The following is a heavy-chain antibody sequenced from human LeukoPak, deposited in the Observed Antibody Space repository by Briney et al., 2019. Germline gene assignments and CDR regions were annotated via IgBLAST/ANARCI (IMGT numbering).Heavy chain of an antibody. V-gene: IGHV3-13*01. Sequence: PGGSLRLSCAASGFTFSSYDMHWVRQVTGKGLEWVSGIGSAGDTYYPGSVKGRFTISRENAKNSLYLQMNSLRAGDTAVYYCARDHHYYDSNGYYSYYFGMDVWGQGTTVTVSS. CDR3: ARDHHYYDSNGYYSYYFGMDV. J-gene: IGHJ6*02. D-gene: IGHD3-22*01. CDR2: IGSAGDT. CDR1: GFTFSSYD.